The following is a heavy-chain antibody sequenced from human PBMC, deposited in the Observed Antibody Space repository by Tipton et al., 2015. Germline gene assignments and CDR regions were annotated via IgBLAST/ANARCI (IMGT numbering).Heavy chain of an antibody. D-gene: IGHD5/OR15-5a*01. CDR3: ARRHVYDYYLNY. CDR1: GYNFANSW. CDR2: IYVDDSDT. J-gene: IGHJ4*02. V-gene: IGHV5-51*01. Sequence: QSGAEVKKPGESLKISCKGSGYNFANSWVAWVRQMPGKGLEWMGIIYVDDSDTRYSQSFQGQVTISADMSNSSAYLQWSSLKASDSAVYYCARRHVYDYYLNYWGQGTLVIVSS.